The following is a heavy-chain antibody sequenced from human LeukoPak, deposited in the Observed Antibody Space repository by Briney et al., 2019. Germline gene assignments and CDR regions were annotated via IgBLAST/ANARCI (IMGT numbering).Heavy chain of an antibody. Sequence: SETLSLTCTVSGGSISSSSYYWGWIRQPPGKGLEWIGSIYYSGSTYYNPSLKSRVTISVDTSKNQFSLKLSSMTAADTAVYYCARHGPGLNCSGGSCYFRWYNWFDPWGQGTLVTVSS. V-gene: IGHV4-39*01. CDR2: IYYSGST. D-gene: IGHD2-15*01. CDR3: ARHGPGLNCSGGSCYFRWYNWFDP. J-gene: IGHJ5*02. CDR1: GGSISSSSYY.